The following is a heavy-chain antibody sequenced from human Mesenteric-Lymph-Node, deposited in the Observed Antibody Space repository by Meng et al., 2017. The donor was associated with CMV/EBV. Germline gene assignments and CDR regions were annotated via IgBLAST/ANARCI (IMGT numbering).Heavy chain of an antibody. V-gene: IGHV1-69*05. D-gene: IGHD6-13*01. CDR2: IIPIFGTA. CDR1: GYTFTSYH. Sequence: SVKVSCKSSGYTFTSYHMHWVRQAPGEGIEWMGGIIPIFGTANYAQKFQGRVTITTDESTSTAYMELSSLRSEDTAVYYCATRRGYSSSWSNYYGMDVWGQGTTVTVSS. CDR3: ATRRGYSSSWSNYYGMDV. J-gene: IGHJ6*02.